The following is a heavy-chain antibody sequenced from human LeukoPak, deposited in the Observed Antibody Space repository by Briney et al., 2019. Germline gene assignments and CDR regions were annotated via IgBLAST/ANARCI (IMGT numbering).Heavy chain of an antibody. CDR3: ARVVEMATINWFDP. V-gene: IGHV1-69*05. J-gene: IGHJ5*02. D-gene: IGHD5-24*01. CDR1: GGTFSSYA. CDR2: IIPIFGTA. Sequence: SVKVSCKASGGTFSSYAISWVRQAPGQGLEWMGGIIPIFGTANYAQKFQGRVTITTDESTSTAYMELSSLRSEDTAVYYCARVVEMATINWFDPWGQGTLDTVSS.